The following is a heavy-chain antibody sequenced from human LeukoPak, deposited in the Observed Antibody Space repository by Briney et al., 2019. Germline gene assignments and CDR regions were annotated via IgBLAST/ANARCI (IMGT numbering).Heavy chain of an antibody. J-gene: IGHJ4*02. CDR3: ARDWFDSGWYLDH. D-gene: IGHD6-19*01. CDR2: IWYDGSNK. CDR1: GFTFSSSG. Sequence: PGGSLRLSCAASGFTFSSSGMHWVRQAPGKGLEWVAVIWYDGSNKYYADSVKGRFTLSRDNFKNMVFLEMTSLRVEDTAVYYCARDWFDSGWYLDHWGQGALVTVSS. V-gene: IGHV3-33*01.